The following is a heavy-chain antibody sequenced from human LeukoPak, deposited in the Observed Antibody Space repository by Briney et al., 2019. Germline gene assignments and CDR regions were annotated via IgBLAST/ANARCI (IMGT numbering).Heavy chain of an antibody. CDR3: ARGAAAAAGRPFDY. D-gene: IGHD6-13*01. CDR2: IYHSGST. Sequence: SRTLSLTCAVSGGSISSGGYSWSWIRQPPGKGLEWIGYIYHSGSTYYNPSLKSRVTISVDRSKNQFSLKLSSVTAADTAVYYCARGAAAAAGRPFDYWGQGTLVTVSS. V-gene: IGHV4-30-2*01. CDR1: GGSISSGGYS. J-gene: IGHJ4*02.